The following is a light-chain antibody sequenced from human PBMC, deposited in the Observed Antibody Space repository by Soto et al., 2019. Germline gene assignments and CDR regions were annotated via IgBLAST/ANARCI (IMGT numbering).Light chain of an antibody. CDR3: QQYDILPIT. CDR2: DAS. V-gene: IGKV1-33*01. CDR1: QTIRTY. Sequence: DIQLAQSPSSLSASVGDRITITCRASQTIRTYVNWYQQKPGKAPNLLIYDASNLEIGVPSRFSGSGSGTHFTFTISSLQTEDIGTYYCQQYDILPITFGRGTRLEIK. J-gene: IGKJ5*01.